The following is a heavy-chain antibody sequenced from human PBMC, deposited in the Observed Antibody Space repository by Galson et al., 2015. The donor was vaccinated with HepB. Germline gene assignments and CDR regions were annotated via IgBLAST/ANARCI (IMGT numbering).Heavy chain of an antibody. V-gene: IGHV1-69*04. CDR3: ARGYYGSGSYYTPFDP. J-gene: IGHJ5*02. CDR2: IIPILGIA. CDR1: GGTFSSYA. D-gene: IGHD3-10*01. Sequence: SVKVSCKASGGTFSSYAISWVRQAPGQGLEWMGRIIPILGIANYAQKFQGRVTITADKSTSTAYMELSSLRSEDTAVYYCARGYYGSGSYYTPFDPWGQGTLVTVSS.